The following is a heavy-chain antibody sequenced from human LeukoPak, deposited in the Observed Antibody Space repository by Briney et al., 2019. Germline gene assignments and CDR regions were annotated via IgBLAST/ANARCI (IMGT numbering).Heavy chain of an antibody. J-gene: IGHJ3*02. D-gene: IGHD4-23*01. Sequence: ASVKVSCKASGYTFTNYYMHWVRQAPAQGLEWMGVINPSGGSTSYAQKFQGRVTMTRDMSTSTVYMELSSLRCEDTAVYYCARDYGGKGRESPGAFDIWGQGTMVTVSS. CDR1: GYTFTNYY. CDR3: ARDYGGKGRESPGAFDI. CDR2: INPSGGST. V-gene: IGHV1-46*01.